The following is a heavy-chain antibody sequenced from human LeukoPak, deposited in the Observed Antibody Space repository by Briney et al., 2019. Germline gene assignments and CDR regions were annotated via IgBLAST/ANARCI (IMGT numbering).Heavy chain of an antibody. CDR1: GGTFSSYA. J-gene: IGHJ6*03. CDR3: ARDRGYSYAKKSSEYYYMDV. D-gene: IGHD5-18*01. CDR2: IIPIFGTA. V-gene: IGHV1-69*13. Sequence: SVKVSCKASGGTFSSYAISWVRQAPGQGLEWMGGIIPIFGTANYAQKFQGRVTITADEFTTTAYMELSSLRSEDTAVYYCARDRGYSYAKKSSEYYYMDVWGKGTTVTISS.